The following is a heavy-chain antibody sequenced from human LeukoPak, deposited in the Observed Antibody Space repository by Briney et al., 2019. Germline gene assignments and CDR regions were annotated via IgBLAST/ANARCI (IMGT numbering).Heavy chain of an antibody. D-gene: IGHD3-10*01. Sequence: SVKVSCKASGGTFSSYAISWVRQAPGQGLEWMGGIIPIFGTANYAQKFQGRVTITADKFTSTAYMELSSLRSEDTAVYYCASPYYYGSGALDYWGQGTLVTVSS. CDR3: ASPYYYGSGALDY. CDR1: GGTFSSYA. J-gene: IGHJ4*02. V-gene: IGHV1-69*06. CDR2: IIPIFGTA.